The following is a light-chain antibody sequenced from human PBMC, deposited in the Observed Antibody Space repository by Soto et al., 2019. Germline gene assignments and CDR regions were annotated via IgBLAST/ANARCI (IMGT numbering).Light chain of an antibody. Sequence: QSALTQPPSASGSPGQSVTISCTGTSSDVGGYNYVSWYQQHPGKAPKLMICEVSKRPSGVPDRFSGSKSGNTASLTVSGLQAEDEADYYCSSYAGSLYVFGTGTKLTVL. V-gene: IGLV2-8*01. CDR1: SSDVGGYNY. J-gene: IGLJ1*01. CDR2: EVS. CDR3: SSYAGSLYV.